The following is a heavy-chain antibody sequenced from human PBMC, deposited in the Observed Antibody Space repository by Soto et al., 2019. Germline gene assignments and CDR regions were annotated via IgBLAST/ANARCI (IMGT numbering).Heavy chain of an antibody. J-gene: IGHJ4*02. D-gene: IGHD4-4*01. Sequence: PSETLSLTCTVSGGSISSYYWLGIRQPPGKGLEWIGYIYYSGSTNYNPSLKSRVTISVDTSKNQFSLKLSSVTAADTAVYYCARSYSTTVTWYYFDYWGQGTPVTGS. CDR3: ARSYSTTVTWYYFDY. CDR2: IYYSGST. V-gene: IGHV4-59*01. CDR1: GGSISSYY.